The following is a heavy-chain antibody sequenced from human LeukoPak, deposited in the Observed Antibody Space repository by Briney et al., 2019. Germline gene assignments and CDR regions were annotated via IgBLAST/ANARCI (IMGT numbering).Heavy chain of an antibody. V-gene: IGHV1-18*01. CDR3: ARDYGEHRGVFGMDV. J-gene: IGHJ6*02. CDR1: GYTFTSYG. Sequence: ASVKVSCKASGYTFTSYGISWVRQAPGQGLEWMGWISVYNGNTNYAQKFQGRVTITTDTSTSTAYMELRSLRSDDTAVYYCARDYGEHRGVFGMDVWGQGTTVTVSS. D-gene: IGHD4-17*01. CDR2: ISVYNGNT.